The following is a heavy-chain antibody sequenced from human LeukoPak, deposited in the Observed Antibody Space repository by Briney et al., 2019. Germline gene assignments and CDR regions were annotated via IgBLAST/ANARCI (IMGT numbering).Heavy chain of an antibody. D-gene: IGHD3-10*01. Sequence: GGSLRLSCAASGFTFSSYSMNWVRQAPGKGLEWVSYISSSSSTIYYADSVKGRFTISRDNAKNSLYLQMNSLRAEDTAVYYCAREQGTMVRGGAPYYGMDVWGQGTTVTVSS. V-gene: IGHV3-48*04. CDR1: GFTFSSYS. J-gene: IGHJ6*02. CDR2: ISSSSSTI. CDR3: AREQGTMVRGGAPYYGMDV.